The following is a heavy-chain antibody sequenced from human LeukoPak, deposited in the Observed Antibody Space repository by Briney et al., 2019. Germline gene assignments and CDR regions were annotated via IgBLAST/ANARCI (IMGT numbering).Heavy chain of an antibody. Sequence: PSETLSLTCTVSGGSISSYYWSWIRQPPGKGLEWIGHIYYSGSTNYNPSLKSRVTISVDTSKNQFSLKLSSVTAADTAVYYCARSYYDSSGYVDYWGQGTLVTVSS. CDR3: ARSYYDSSGYVDY. CDR2: IYYSGST. CDR1: GGSISSYY. V-gene: IGHV4-59*08. J-gene: IGHJ4*02. D-gene: IGHD3-22*01.